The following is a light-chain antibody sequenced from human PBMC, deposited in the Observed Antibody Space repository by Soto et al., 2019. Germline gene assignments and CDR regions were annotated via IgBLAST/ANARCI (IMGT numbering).Light chain of an antibody. CDR2: EVS. V-gene: IGKV2-30*02. Sequence: DVVMNQSPLSLPVTLGQPASISCRSSQSLEHSDGNTYLNWFQQRPGKSPRSLIYEVSNRESGVPARFSGSGSGTDFTLKICRVEAEDVGVYSCMQSTLWPWTFGEGTKGEIK. CDR1: QSLEHSDGNTY. J-gene: IGKJ1*01. CDR3: MQSTLWPWT.